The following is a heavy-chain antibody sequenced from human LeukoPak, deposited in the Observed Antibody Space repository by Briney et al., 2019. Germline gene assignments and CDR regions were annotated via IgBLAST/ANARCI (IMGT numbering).Heavy chain of an antibody. J-gene: IGHJ4*02. CDR1: GYTFTGYY. Sequence: ASVKVSCKASGYTFTGYYMHWVRHAPGQGRGWRGWLNAKSGGTNYAQKFQGRVTMTRDTSISTAYLELSRLRADDTAVYYCARDRVRVVPAAIPDYWGQGTLVTVSS. V-gene: IGHV1-2*02. CDR2: LNAKSGGT. CDR3: ARDRVRVVPAAIPDY. D-gene: IGHD2-2*02.